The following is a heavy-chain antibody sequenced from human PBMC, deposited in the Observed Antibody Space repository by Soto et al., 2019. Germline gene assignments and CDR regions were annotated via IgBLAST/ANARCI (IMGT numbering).Heavy chain of an antibody. V-gene: IGHV4-61*01. CDR2: IYYSGST. CDR3: AIGGFFGNDGYFDY. CDR1: GGSVSSGSYY. D-gene: IGHD1-1*01. J-gene: IGHJ4*02. Sequence: SETLSLTCTVSGGSVSSGSYYWSWIRQPPGKGLEGIGDIYYSGSTNYNPSLKSRGTRAVDTSKNQFSLKLSSVTAADTAVYYCAIGGFFGNDGYFDYSGQGTLVTVSA.